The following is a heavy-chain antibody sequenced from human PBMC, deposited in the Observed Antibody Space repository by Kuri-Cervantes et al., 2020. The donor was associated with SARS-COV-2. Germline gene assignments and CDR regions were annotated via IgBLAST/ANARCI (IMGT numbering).Heavy chain of an antibody. CDR3: ARVPVGGYLKSYFDY. Sequence: ASVKVSCKASGYTFTGYYMHWVRQAPGQGLEWMGWINPNSGGTNYAQKFQGRVTMTRDTSISTGYMELSRLRSDDTAVYYWARVPVGGYLKSYFDYWGQGTLVTVSS. J-gene: IGHJ4*02. V-gene: IGHV1-2*02. CDR2: INPNSGGT. D-gene: IGHD6-19*01. CDR1: GYTFTGYY.